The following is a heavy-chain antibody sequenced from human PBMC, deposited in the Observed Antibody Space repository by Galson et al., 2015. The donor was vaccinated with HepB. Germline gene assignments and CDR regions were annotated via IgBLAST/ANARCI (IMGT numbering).Heavy chain of an antibody. V-gene: IGHV3-7*01. Sequence: SLRLSCAASGFTFSSYRMSWVRQAPGKGLEWVANIKQDGSEKYYVDSVKGRFTISRDNAKNSLYLQMNSLRAEDTAVYYCARGRTAVAGTAFDIWGQGTMVTVSS. J-gene: IGHJ3*02. D-gene: IGHD6-19*01. CDR3: ARGRTAVAGTAFDI. CDR1: GFTFSSYR. CDR2: IKQDGSEK.